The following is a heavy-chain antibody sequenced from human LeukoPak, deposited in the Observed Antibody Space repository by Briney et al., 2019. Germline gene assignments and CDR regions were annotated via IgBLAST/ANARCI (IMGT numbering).Heavy chain of an antibody. Sequence: GGSLRLSCASSGFTFSSYWMHWFRHAPGKGLVWVSQINTDGTSTTYADSVKGRFTISRDNAKNTLYLQMSSLRGEDTGVYYCARGSADPYWGQGTLVTVSS. CDR2: INTDGTST. CDR1: GFTFSSYW. D-gene: IGHD1-26*01. CDR3: ARGSADPY. V-gene: IGHV3-74*01. J-gene: IGHJ4*02.